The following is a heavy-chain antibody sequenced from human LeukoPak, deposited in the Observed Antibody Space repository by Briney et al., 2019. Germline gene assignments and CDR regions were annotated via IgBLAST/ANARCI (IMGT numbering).Heavy chain of an antibody. V-gene: IGHV3-23*01. CDR1: GFTFSSYG. CDR2: ISAGGDLT. Sequence: GGSLRLSCAASGFTFSSYGMSWVRQAPGKGLEWVAAISAGGDLTNYADSVKGRFTISRDSSKNMLCVQMNSLRAEDTAIYYCAKGLTSSATYFSYFDYWGQGTLVTVSS. D-gene: IGHD1-26*01. J-gene: IGHJ4*02. CDR3: AKGLTSSATYFSYFDY.